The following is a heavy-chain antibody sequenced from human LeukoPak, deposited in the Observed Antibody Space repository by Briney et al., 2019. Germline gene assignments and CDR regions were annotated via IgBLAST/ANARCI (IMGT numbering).Heavy chain of an antibody. D-gene: IGHD6-19*01. J-gene: IGHJ4*02. Sequence: GGSLRLSCAASGFTFSTYAMSWVRQAPGKGLEWVAVIWYDGSNKYYADSVKGRFTISRDNSKSTLYLQMNSLRAEDTAVYYCARPASSEDYNFDYWGQGTLVTVSS. CDR1: GFTFSTYA. CDR2: IWYDGSNK. V-gene: IGHV3-33*08. CDR3: ARPASSEDYNFDY.